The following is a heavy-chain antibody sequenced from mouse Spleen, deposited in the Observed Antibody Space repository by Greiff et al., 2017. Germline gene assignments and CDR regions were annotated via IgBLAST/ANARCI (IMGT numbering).Heavy chain of an antibody. CDR1: GFTFSDYG. CDR3: ARRLGRRGNYFDY. D-gene: IGHD4-1*01. J-gene: IGHJ2*01. V-gene: IGHV5-17*01. Sequence: DVMLVESGGGLVKPGGSLKLSCAASGFTFSDYGMHWVRQAPEKGLEWVAYISSGSSTIYYADTVKGRFTISRDNAKNTLFLQMTSLRSEDTAMYYCARRLGRRGNYFDYWGQGTTLTVSS. CDR2: ISSGSSTI.